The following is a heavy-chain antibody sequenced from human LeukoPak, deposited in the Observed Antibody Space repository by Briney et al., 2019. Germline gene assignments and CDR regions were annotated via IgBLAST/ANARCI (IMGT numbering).Heavy chain of an antibody. CDR1: GGSINNYY. D-gene: IGHD7-27*01. V-gene: IGHV4-59*01. CDR3: ATRKLGNDY. J-gene: IGHJ4*02. Sequence: SETLSLTCTVSGGSINNYYWSWIRQPPGKGLEWIAYIYYTGGSTNYNPSLKSRVTISVDTSNNQFSLKLNSVTAADTAVYYCATRKLGNDYWGQGTLVTVSS. CDR2: IYYTGGST.